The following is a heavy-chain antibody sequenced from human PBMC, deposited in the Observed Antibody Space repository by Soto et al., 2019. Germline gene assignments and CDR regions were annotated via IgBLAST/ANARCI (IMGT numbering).Heavy chain of an antibody. CDR1: GGSISSSDW. J-gene: IGHJ6*02. CDR3: ARYPLQTIAALPYYYYGMDV. D-gene: IGHD4-4*01. CDR2: IYHTGST. V-gene: IGHV4-4*02. Sequence: SETLSLTCAVSGGSISSSDWWSWVRQPPGKGLEWIGEIYHTGSTNYNPSLKSRVTISVDKSKNQFSLKLNSVTAADTAVYYCARYPLQTIAALPYYYYGMDVWGQGTTVTVSS.